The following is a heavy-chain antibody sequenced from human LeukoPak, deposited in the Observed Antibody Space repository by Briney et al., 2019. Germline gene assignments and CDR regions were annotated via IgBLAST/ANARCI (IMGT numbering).Heavy chain of an antibody. Sequence: QPGGSLRLSCAASGFTFSSYAMSWVRQAPGKGLEWVSAISGSGGSTYYADSVKGRFTISRDNSKNTLYLQMNSLRAEGTAVYYCARSKYYYDSSGYLDYWGQGTLVTVSS. V-gene: IGHV3-23*01. J-gene: IGHJ4*02. CDR1: GFTFSSYA. D-gene: IGHD3-22*01. CDR2: ISGSGGST. CDR3: ARSKYYYDSSGYLDY.